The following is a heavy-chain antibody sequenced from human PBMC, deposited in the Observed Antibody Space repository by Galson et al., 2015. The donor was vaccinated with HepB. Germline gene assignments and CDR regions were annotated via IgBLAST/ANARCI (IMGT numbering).Heavy chain of an antibody. J-gene: IGHJ4*02. CDR3: AREWVTTRLETRLGY. D-gene: IGHD4-17*01. Sequence: SVKVSCKASGYTFTGYYMHWVRQAPGQGLEWMGWINPNSGGTNYAQKFQGRVTMTRDTSISTAYMELSRLRSDDTAMYYCAREWVTTRLETRLGYWGQGTLVTVSS. CDR2: INPNSGGT. CDR1: GYTFTGYY. V-gene: IGHV1-2*02.